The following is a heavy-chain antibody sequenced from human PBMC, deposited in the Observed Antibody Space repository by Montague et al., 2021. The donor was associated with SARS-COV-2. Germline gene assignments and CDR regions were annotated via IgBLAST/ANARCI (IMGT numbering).Heavy chain of an antibody. J-gene: IGHJ6*02. D-gene: IGHD3-3*02. CDR1: GGSFSGYY. Sequence: SETLSLTCAVSGGSFSGYYWTWIRQPPGKGMEWIGENNYSGSTNYNSTLKSRVTMSIAMSKNQFSLTLRLVTAADTAAYYCACGRGLAVLFDYYYYGIDVWGQGTTVTVSS. CDR3: ACGRGLAVLFDYYYYGIDV. V-gene: IGHV4-34*01. CDR2: NNYSGST.